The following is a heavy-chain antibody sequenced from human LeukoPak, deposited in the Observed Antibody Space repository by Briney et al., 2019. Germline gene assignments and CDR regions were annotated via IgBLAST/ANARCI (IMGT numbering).Heavy chain of an antibody. CDR1: GFTFDDYA. J-gene: IGHJ3*02. D-gene: IGHD3-16*01. V-gene: IGHV3-9*01. Sequence: GGSLRLSCAASGFTFDDYAMHWVRQAPGKGLEWVSGISWNGSIIGYADSVKGRFTISRDNAKNSLYLQMNSLRAEDTALYYCAKDISSGGVDPFDIWGQGTVVTVSS. CDR3: AKDISSGGVDPFDI. CDR2: ISWNGSII.